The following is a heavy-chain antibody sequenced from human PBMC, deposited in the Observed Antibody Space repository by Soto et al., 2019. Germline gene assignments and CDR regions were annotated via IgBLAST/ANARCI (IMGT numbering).Heavy chain of an antibody. CDR2: ISFDGTQN. V-gene: IGHV3-30*03. D-gene: IGHD4-4*01. CDR3: ARVYSNYVGWFDA. CDR1: GFTFNTFG. Sequence: PGGSLRLSCAVSGFTFNTFGMHWVRQAPGKGLEWVAAISFDGTQNYIVDSLKGRFIISRDNSNDTLYLQMNRLRAEDTAVYYCARVYSNYVGWFDAWGPGTLVIVYS. J-gene: IGHJ5*02.